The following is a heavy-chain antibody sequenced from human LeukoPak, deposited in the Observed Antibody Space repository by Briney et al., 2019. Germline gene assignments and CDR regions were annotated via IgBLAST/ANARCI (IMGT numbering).Heavy chain of an antibody. V-gene: IGHV3-33*01. CDR1: GFTFSNFF. CDR3: ASGVPPEY. J-gene: IGHJ4*02. CDR2: IWYDGSKT. D-gene: IGHD1-1*01. Sequence: GTSLRLSCAASGFTFSNFFMHWVRQAPGKGLEWVALIWYDGSKTYYVDSVKGRFTISRDNSKDTVYLQMNSLRAEDTAVYYCASGVPPEYWGQGTLVTVSS.